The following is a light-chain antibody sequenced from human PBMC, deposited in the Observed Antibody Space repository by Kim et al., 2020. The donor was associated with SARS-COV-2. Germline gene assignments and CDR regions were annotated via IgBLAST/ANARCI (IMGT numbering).Light chain of an antibody. CDR2: DVS. Sequence: QSALTQPASVSGSPGQSITISCTGTSSDIGVYNRVSWYQQHPGKAPKLMIFDVSDRPSGVSNRFSGSKSDNKASLTISGLQAEDEADYFCSSLTSGRSSVVFGGGTQLTVL. CDR1: SSDIGVYNR. CDR3: SSLTSGRSSVV. V-gene: IGLV2-14*03. J-gene: IGLJ2*01.